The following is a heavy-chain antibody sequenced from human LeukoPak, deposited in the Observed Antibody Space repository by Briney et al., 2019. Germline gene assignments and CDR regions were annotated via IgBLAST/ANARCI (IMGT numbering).Heavy chain of an antibody. CDR3: ARAWRYCSSASCYLSAFDI. D-gene: IGHD2-2*01. Sequence: SETLSLTCTVSGGSISSGDYYWSWIRQHPGKGLEWIGYIHYSGSAYYNPSLKSRVTMSVDTSKNQFSLKLSSVTAADTAVYYCARAWRYCSSASCYLSAFDIWGQGTMVTVSS. J-gene: IGHJ3*02. V-gene: IGHV4-31*03. CDR1: GGSISSGDYY. CDR2: IHYSGSA.